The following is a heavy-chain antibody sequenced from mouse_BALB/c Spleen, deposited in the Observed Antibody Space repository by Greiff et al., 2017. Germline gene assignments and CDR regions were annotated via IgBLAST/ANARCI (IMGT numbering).Heavy chain of an antibody. Sequence: EVKLMESGPGLVKPSQSLSLTCSVTGYSITSGYYWNWIRQFPGNKLEWMGYISYDGSNNYNPSLKNRISITRDTSKNQFFLKLNSVTTEDTATYYCAREALLRLHPWYFDVWGAGTTVTVSS. CDR3: AREALLRLHPWYFDV. CDR1: GYSITSGYY. J-gene: IGHJ1*01. D-gene: IGHD1-2*01. CDR2: ISYDGSN. V-gene: IGHV3-6*02.